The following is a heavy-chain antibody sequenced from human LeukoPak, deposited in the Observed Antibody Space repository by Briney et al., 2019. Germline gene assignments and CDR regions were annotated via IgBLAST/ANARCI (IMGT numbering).Heavy chain of an antibody. Sequence: PSETLSLTCTVSGYSISSGYYWGWMRQPPGKGLEWIGSIYHSGTTYQNPSLKSRVTISVDTSKNQFSLKLSSVTAADTAVYYCASCSGGSCSTDYYFDYWGQGTLVTVSS. CDR1: GYSISSGYY. D-gene: IGHD2-15*01. V-gene: IGHV4-38-2*02. CDR3: ASCSGGSCSTDYYFDY. CDR2: IYHSGTT. J-gene: IGHJ4*02.